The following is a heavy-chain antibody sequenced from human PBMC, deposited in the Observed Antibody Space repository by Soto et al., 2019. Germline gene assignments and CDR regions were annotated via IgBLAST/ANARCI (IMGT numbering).Heavy chain of an antibody. V-gene: IGHV1-69*13. J-gene: IGHJ5*02. CDR2: IIPIFGTA. Sequence: GASVKVSCKASGGTFSSYAISWVRQAPGQGLEWMGGIIPIFGTANYAQKFQGRVTITADESTSTAYMELSSLRSEDTAVYYCARAGTLGYCSSTSCSKNWFDTWGQGTLVTVSS. CDR3: ARAGTLGYCSSTSCSKNWFDT. CDR1: GGTFSSYA. D-gene: IGHD2-2*01.